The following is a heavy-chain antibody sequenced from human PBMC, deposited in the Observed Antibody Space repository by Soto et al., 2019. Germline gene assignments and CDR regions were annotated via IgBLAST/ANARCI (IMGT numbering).Heavy chain of an antibody. CDR3: ARDRTDSSGYYAPPHAFDI. V-gene: IGHV4-4*02. CDR1: VGSSSSSNW. CDR2: IYHSGST. J-gene: IGHJ3*02. D-gene: IGHD3-22*01. Sequence: SETLSLTGAVSVGSSSSSNWWSWVRRPPGKGLEWIGEIYHSGSTNYNPSLKSRVTISVDKSKNQFSLKPSSVTAADTAVYYCARDRTDSSGYYAPPHAFDIWGQGTMVTVSS.